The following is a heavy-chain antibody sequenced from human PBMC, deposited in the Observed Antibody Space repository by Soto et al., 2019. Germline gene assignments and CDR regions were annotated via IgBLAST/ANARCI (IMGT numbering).Heavy chain of an antibody. J-gene: IGHJ6*02. V-gene: IGHV1-69*01. CDR3: ARDYDITGTLTNYYYYYGMDV. CDR2: IIPIFGTA. Sequence: QVQLVQSGAEVKKPGSSVKVSCKASGGTFSSYAISWVRQAPGQGLEWMGGIIPIFGTANYAQKFQGRVTITADESTSTAYMEVSSLRSEDTAVYYCARDYDITGTLTNYYYYYGMDVWGQGTTVTVSS. D-gene: IGHD1-20*01. CDR1: GGTFSSYA.